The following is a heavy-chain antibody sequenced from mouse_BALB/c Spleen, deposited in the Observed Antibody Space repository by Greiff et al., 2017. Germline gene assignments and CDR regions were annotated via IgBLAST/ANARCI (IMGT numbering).Heavy chain of an antibody. CDR2: IRNKANGYTT. D-gene: IGHD2-1*01. Sequence: DVQLVESGGGLVQPGGSLRLSCATSGFTFTDYYMSWVRQPPGKALEWLGFIRNKANGYTTEYSASVKGRFTISRDNSQSILYLQMNTLRAEDSATYYCARGGNYGGYFDYWGQGTTLTVSS. CDR3: ARGGNYGGYFDY. CDR1: GFTFTDYY. V-gene: IGHV7-3*02. J-gene: IGHJ2*01.